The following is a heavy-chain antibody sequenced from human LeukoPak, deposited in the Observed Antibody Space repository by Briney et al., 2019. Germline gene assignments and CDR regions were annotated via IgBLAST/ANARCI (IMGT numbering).Heavy chain of an antibody. CDR3: TRGRRGYSYGTFGY. CDR1: GFTFGDYA. D-gene: IGHD5-18*01. V-gene: IGHV3-49*03. J-gene: IGHJ4*02. CDR2: FRSKAYGGTT. Sequence: GGSLRLSCTASGFTFGDYAMSWFRQAPGKGLEWVGFFRSKAYGGTTESAASVKGRFTISRDDSKSIAFLQINSLRTEDTAVYYCTRGRRGYSYGTFGYWGQGTLVTVSS.